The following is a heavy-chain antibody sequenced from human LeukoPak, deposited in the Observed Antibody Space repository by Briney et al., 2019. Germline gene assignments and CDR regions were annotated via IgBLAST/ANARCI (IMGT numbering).Heavy chain of an antibody. V-gene: IGHV4-59*08. J-gene: IGHJ4*02. CDR3: ARQPGGYSGPFDY. D-gene: IGHD5-12*01. CDR1: GVSISSYY. Sequence: ASETLSLTCTVSGVSISSYYWSWIRQPPGKGLELIGYIYYSGSTNYNPSLKSRVTMAVDTSKNQFSLKLSSVTAADTAVYYCARQPGGYSGPFDYWGQGALVTVSS. CDR2: IYYSGST.